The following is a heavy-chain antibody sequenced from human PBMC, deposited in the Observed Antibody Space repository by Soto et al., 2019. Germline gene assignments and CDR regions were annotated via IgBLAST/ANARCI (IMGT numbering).Heavy chain of an antibody. J-gene: IGHJ6*02. V-gene: IGHV1-69*02. Sequence: GXSVKVSCKASGGTFSSYTISWVRQAPGQGLEWMGRIIPILGIANYAQKFQGRVTITADKSTSTAYMELSSLRSEDTAVYYCARVLRDGYYYYSGMAVWGQGTTVPVSS. CDR1: GGTFSSYT. CDR3: ARVLRDGYYYYSGMAV. CDR2: IIPILGIA.